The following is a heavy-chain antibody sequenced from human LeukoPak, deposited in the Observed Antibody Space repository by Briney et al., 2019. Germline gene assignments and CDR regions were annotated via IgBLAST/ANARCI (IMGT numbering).Heavy chain of an antibody. Sequence: GESLKISCKGSGYSFTSYWIGWVRQMPAKGLEWMRIIYPGDSDTRYSPSFEGQVTMSADKSISTAYLQWSSLKASDTAMYYCARLRTYGDYAMNYWGQGTLVTVSS. D-gene: IGHD4-17*01. V-gene: IGHV5-51*01. CDR1: GYSFTSYW. CDR3: ARLRTYGDYAMNY. CDR2: IYPGDSDT. J-gene: IGHJ4*02.